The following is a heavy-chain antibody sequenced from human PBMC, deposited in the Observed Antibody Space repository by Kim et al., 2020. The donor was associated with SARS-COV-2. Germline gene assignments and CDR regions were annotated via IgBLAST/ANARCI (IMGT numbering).Heavy chain of an antibody. CDR3: AREKRDAQKGWFGELHYGMDV. CDR2: IYYSGST. D-gene: IGHD3-10*01. Sequence: SETLSLTCTVSGGSISSYYWSWIRQPPGKGLEWIGYIYYSGSTNYNPSLKSRVTISVDTSKNQFSLKLSSVTAADTAVYYCAREKRDAQKGWFGELHYGMDVWGQGTTVTVSS. V-gene: IGHV4-59*01. J-gene: IGHJ6*02. CDR1: GGSISSYY.